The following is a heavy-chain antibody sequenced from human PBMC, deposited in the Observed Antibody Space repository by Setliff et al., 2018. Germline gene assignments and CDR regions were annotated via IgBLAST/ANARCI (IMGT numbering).Heavy chain of an antibody. CDR2: ISWNSGSI. V-gene: IGHV3-9*03. J-gene: IGHJ4*02. Sequence: GGSLRLSCAVSGFTFDHCAMLWVRQAQGKGLEWVSGISWNSGSIGYADSAKGRFTISRDNAKNSLYLQMNSLRAEDMALYYCAKDNYDMSAAGRGDYWGQGTLVTVSS. CDR3: AKDNYDMSAAGRGDY. D-gene: IGHD6-13*01. CDR1: GFTFDHCA.